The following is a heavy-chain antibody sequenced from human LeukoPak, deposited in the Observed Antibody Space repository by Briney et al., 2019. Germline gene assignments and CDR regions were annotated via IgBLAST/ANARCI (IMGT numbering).Heavy chain of an antibody. CDR1: GFTVSSNY. J-gene: IGHJ4*02. V-gene: IGHV3-66*02. D-gene: IGHD3-3*01. CDR2: IYSGGST. CDR3: ARYHHDFWSGYFDY. Sequence: GGSLRLSCAASGFTVSSNYMSWVRQAPGKGLEWVSVIYSGGSTYYADSVKGRFTISRDNSKNTLYLQMNSLRAEDTAVYYCARYHHDFWSGYFDYWGQGTLVTVSS.